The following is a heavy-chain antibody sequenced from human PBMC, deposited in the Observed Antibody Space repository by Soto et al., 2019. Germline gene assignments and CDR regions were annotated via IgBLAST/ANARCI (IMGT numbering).Heavy chain of an antibody. D-gene: IGHD3-16*01. Sequence: PGGSLRLSCVGSGFTFSGSAMHWVRQASGKGLELVGRIRSKANSYATAYAASVKGRFTISRDDSKNTAYLQMNSLKTEDTAVYYCTRRMGARWLNYYYYGMDVWGQGTTVTVSS. CDR3: TRRMGARWLNYYYYGMDV. CDR2: IRSKANSYAT. CDR1: GFTFSGSA. J-gene: IGHJ6*02. V-gene: IGHV3-73*01.